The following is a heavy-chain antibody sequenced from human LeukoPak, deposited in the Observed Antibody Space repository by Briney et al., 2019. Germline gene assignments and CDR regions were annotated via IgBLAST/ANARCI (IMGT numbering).Heavy chain of an antibody. CDR3: ARSGSSTSSLGLQH. D-gene: IGHD2-2*01. CDR2: IIPIFGTA. CDR1: GGTFSSHA. Sequence: GASVNVSCKASGGTFSSHAISWVRQAAGQGLERMGGIIPIFGTANYAQKFQGRVTITADESTSTAYMELSSLRSEDTAVYYCARSGSSTSSLGLQHWGQGTLVTVSS. J-gene: IGHJ1*01. V-gene: IGHV1-69*13.